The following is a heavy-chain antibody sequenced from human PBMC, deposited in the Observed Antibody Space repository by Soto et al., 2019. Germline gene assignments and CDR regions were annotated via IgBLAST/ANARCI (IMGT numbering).Heavy chain of an antibody. CDR1: GFTFSSYW. V-gene: IGHV3-7*01. CDR3: ARDLLKRRRNYYYYGMDV. Sequence: GGSLRLSCAASGFTFSSYWMSWVRQAPGKGLEWVANIKQDGSEKYYVDSVKGRFTISRDNAKNSLYLQMNSLRAEDTAVYYCARDLLKRRRNYYYYGMDVWGQGTTVTVSS. D-gene: IGHD1-26*01. J-gene: IGHJ6*02. CDR2: IKQDGSEK.